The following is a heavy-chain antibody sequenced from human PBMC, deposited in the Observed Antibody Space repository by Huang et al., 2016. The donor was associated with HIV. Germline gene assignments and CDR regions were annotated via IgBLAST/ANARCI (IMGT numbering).Heavy chain of an antibody. J-gene: IGHJ4*02. CDR3: VRHRPNYDFWSGYYPYFDD. D-gene: IGHD3-3*01. V-gene: IGHV4-39*01. CDR2: WYSSGIT. Sequence: QVQLQESGRGLVKTSETLSLTCTVSGGSISSSFYYWGWSRQSPWKGREWMGSWYSSGITSYNPSPKSRVTISADTSNSQFSLELTSVTAADSAVYYCVRHRPNYDFWSGYYPYFDDWGQGTLVTVSS. CDR1: GGSISSSFYY.